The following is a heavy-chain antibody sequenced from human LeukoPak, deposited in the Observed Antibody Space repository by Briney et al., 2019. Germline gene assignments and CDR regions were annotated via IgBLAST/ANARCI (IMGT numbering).Heavy chain of an antibody. J-gene: IGHJ6*03. CDR3: ARSGYSSSWGYYYYYYYMDV. CDR2: ISYDGSNK. D-gene: IGHD6-13*01. CDR1: GFTFSSYG. Sequence: GRSLRLSCAASGFTFSSYGMHWVRQAPGKGLEWVAVISYDGSNKYYADSVKGRFTISRDNSKNTLYLQMNSLRAEDTAVYYCARSGYSSSWGYYYYYYYMDVWGKGTTVTVSS. V-gene: IGHV3-30*03.